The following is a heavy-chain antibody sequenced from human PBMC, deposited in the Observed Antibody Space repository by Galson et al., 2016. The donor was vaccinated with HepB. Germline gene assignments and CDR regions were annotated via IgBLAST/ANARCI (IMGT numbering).Heavy chain of an antibody. CDR2: IAHDATIK. D-gene: IGHD3-10*01. CDR1: GFTFSRHA. J-gene: IGHJ5*02. Sequence: SLRLSCAASGFTFSRHAMHWVRPAPGKGLEWVAVIAHDATIKDYADSVEGRFTISRDNSKNTLYLEMHSLRDEDMAVYYCARDPTIGAPDWFDAWGQGTLVTVTS. CDR3: ARDPTIGAPDWFDA. V-gene: IGHV3-30*04.